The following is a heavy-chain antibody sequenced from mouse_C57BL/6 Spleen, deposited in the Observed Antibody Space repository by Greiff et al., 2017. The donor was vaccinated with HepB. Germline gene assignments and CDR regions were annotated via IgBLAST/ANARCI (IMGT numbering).Heavy chain of an antibody. V-gene: IGHV1-59*01. D-gene: IGHD2-5*01. J-gene: IGHJ4*01. Sequence: QVQLQQPGAELVRPGTSVKLSCKASGYTFTSYWMHWVKQRPGQGLEWIGVIDPSDSYTNYNQKFKGKATLTVDTSSSTAYMQLSSLTSEDSAVYYCARKNYSNYSYYAMDYWGQGTSVTVSS. CDR2: IDPSDSYT. CDR3: ARKNYSNYSYYAMDY. CDR1: GYTFTSYW.